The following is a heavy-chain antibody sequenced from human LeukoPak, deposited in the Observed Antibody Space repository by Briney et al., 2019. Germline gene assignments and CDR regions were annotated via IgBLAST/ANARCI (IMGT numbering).Heavy chain of an antibody. V-gene: IGHV4-59*08. D-gene: IGHD4-17*01. CDR3: ARHLGDFSNAYFDY. J-gene: IGHJ4*02. CDR2: IYYSGST. Sequence: PSETLSLTCTVSGGSISSYYWSWIRQPPGKGLEWIGYIYYSGSTNYNPSLKSRVTISVDTSKNQFSLKLSSVTAADTAVYCCARHLGDFSNAYFDYWGQGTLVTVSS. CDR1: GGSISSYY.